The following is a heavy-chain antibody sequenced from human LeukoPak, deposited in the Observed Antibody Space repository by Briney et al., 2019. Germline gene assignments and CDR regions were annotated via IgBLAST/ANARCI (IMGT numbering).Heavy chain of an antibody. CDR1: GYTFTGYY. D-gene: IGHD3-3*01. V-gene: IGHV1-2*02. CDR3: AKPRYDFWSGYTLDP. J-gene: IGHJ5*02. Sequence: ASVKVSCKASGYTFTGYYMHWVRQAPGQGLEWMGWINPNSGGTNYAQKFQGRGTMTRDTSISTAYMELSRLRSDDTAVYYCAKPRYDFWSGYTLDPWGQGTLVTVSS. CDR2: INPNSGGT.